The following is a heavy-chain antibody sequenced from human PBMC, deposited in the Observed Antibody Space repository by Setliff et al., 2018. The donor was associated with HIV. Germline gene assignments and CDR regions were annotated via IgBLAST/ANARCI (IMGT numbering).Heavy chain of an antibody. Sequence: GGSLRLSCAASGFTFSSYWMSWVLQAPGKGLEWVSAISSSSSYIYYADSVKGRFTISRDNDKNSLYLQINSLRAEDTAVYYCARDPYYDYVWGSYRSSRYFDYWGQGTLVTVSS. D-gene: IGHD3-16*02. V-gene: IGHV3-21*01. CDR2: ISSSSSYI. J-gene: IGHJ4*02. CDR1: GFTFSSYW. CDR3: ARDPYYDYVWGSYRSSRYFDY.